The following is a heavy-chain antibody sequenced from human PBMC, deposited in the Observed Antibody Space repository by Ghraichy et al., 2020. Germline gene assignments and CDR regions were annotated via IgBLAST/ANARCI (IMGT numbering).Heavy chain of an antibody. Sequence: ASVKVSCKASGYTFTSYYMHWVRQAPGQGLEWMGIINPSGGSTSYAQKFQGRVTMTRDTSTSTVYMELSSLRSEDTAVYYCARDSGLEENYYDSSGFIPFDPWGQGTLVTVSS. CDR3: ARDSGLEENYYDSSGFIPFDP. V-gene: IGHV1-46*01. J-gene: IGHJ5*02. D-gene: IGHD3-22*01. CDR1: GYTFTSYY. CDR2: INPSGGST.